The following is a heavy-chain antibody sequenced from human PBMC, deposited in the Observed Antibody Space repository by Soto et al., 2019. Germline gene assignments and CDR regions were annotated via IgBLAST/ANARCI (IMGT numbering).Heavy chain of an antibody. J-gene: IGHJ4*02. CDR1: GYTLTELS. CDR3: ATTTNAYCGGDCYLADY. Sequence: ASVKVSCKVSGYTLTELSMHWVRQAPGKGLEWMGGFDPEDGETIYAQKFQGRVTMTEDTSTDTAYMELSSLRSEDTVVYYCATTTNAYCGGDCYLADYWGQGTLVTVSS. D-gene: IGHD2-21*02. V-gene: IGHV1-24*01. CDR2: FDPEDGET.